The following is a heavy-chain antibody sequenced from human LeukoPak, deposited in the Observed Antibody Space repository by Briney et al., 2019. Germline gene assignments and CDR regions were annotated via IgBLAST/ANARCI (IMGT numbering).Heavy chain of an antibody. CDR3: ARHRIAARGSFDY. CDR2: IYYSGST. CDR1: GGSLGSSYYY. Sequence: SETLSLTCTVSGGSLGSSYYYWGWIRQPPGRGLEWIGSIYYSGSTYYNPSLKSRVTISEDTSKNQFSLKLNSVTAADTAVYYCARHRIAARGSFDYWGQGTLVTVSS. V-gene: IGHV4-39*01. D-gene: IGHD6-6*01. J-gene: IGHJ4*02.